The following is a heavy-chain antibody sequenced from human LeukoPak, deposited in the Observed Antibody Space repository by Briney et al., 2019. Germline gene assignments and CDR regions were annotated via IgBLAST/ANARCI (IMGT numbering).Heavy chain of an antibody. CDR2: IKRKSDGGTT. V-gene: IGHV3-15*07. CDR3: SQGSGFYFNY. Sequence: PGGSLRLSCAVSGLTFSNVWMNWVRQAPGKGLEWVGLIKRKSDGGTTEFAAPVKGRFTISRDDSKNTLYLQMDSLTSEDTAVYYCSQGSGFYFNYWGQGTLVTVSS. J-gene: IGHJ4*02. D-gene: IGHD3-3*01. CDR1: GLTFSNVW.